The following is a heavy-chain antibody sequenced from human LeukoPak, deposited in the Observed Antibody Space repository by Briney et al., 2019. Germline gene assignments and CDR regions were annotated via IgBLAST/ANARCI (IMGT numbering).Heavy chain of an antibody. CDR2: IYYSGST. V-gene: IGHV4-59*08. CDR3: ARLEYDYGDYGFDY. Sequence: TSSETLSLTCTVSGGSISSYYWSWIRQPPGKGLEWIGYIYYSGSTNYNPSLKSRVTISVDTSKNQFSLKLSSVTAADTAVYCCARLEYDYGDYGFDYWGQGTLVTVSS. CDR1: GGSISSYY. J-gene: IGHJ4*02. D-gene: IGHD4-17*01.